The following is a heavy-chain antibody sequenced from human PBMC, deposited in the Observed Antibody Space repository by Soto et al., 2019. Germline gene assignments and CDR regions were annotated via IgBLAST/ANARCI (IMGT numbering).Heavy chain of an antibody. CDR3: ARPTSGDLNAFDI. Sequence: GGSLRLSCKGSGYSFTSYWIGWVRQMPGKGLEWMGIIYPGDSDTRYSPSFQGQVTISADKSISTAYLQWSSLKASDTAMYYCARPTSGDLNAFDIWGQGTMVTVSS. J-gene: IGHJ3*02. V-gene: IGHV5-51*01. D-gene: IGHD7-27*01. CDR1: GYSFTSYW. CDR2: IYPGDSDT.